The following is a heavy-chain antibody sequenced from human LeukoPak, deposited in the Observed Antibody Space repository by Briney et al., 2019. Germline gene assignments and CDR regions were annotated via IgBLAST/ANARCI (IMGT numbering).Heavy chain of an antibody. CDR2: IYYSGST. D-gene: IGHD3-16*01. J-gene: IGHJ4*02. V-gene: IGHV4-39*07. CDR1: GGSISSSSYY. Sequence: PSETLSLTCTVSGGSISSSSYYWGWIRQPPGKGLEWIGSIYYSGSTYYNPSLKSRVTISVDTSKNQLSLKLSSVTAADTAVYYCARVSAGRARLYFDYWGQGTLVTVSS. CDR3: ARVSAGRARLYFDY.